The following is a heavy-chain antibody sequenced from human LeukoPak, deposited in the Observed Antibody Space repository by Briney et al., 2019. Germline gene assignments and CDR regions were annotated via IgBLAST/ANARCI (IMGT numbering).Heavy chain of an antibody. D-gene: IGHD5-18*01. V-gene: IGHV3-30*02. CDR2: IRYDGSNK. J-gene: IGHJ4*02. CDR1: GFTFSSYG. Sequence: PGGSLRLSCAASGFTFSSYGMHWVRQAPGKGLEWVAFIRYDGSNKYYADSVKGRFTISRDNSKNTLYLQMNSLRAEDTAVYYCARAGRRATWIQLWLHYFDYWGQGTLVTVSS. CDR3: ARAGRRATWIQLWLHYFDY.